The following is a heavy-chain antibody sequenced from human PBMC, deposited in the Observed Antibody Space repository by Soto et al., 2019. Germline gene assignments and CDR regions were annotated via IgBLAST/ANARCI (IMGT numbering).Heavy chain of an antibody. V-gene: IGHV3-48*01. CDR2: ISSESETI. Sequence: EVQLVESGRGLVQPGGSLRLFCAASGFTFSAHTMNWVRQAPGKGLEWISYISSESETIYYADSVKGRFTISRDNAKNSLFLQRNSRGAGDPAVYYCADLKGGGEWGQGTLVTVSS. CDR3: ADLKGGGE. J-gene: IGHJ4*02. D-gene: IGHD3-16*01. CDR1: GFTFSAHT.